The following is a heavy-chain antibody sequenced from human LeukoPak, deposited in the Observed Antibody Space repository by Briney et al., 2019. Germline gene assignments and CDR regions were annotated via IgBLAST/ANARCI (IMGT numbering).Heavy chain of an antibody. CDR2: INTNTGNP. CDR1: GYTFTSYA. J-gene: IGHJ3*02. CDR3: ARAPYDYVWGSYRSHAFDI. V-gene: IGHV7-4-1*02. D-gene: IGHD3-16*02. Sequence: GASVKVSCKASGYTFTSYAMNWVRQAPGQGLEWMGWINTNTGNPTYAQGFTGRFVFSLDTSVSTAYLQISSLKAEDTAVYYCARAPYDYVWGSYRSHAFDIWGQGTMVTVSS.